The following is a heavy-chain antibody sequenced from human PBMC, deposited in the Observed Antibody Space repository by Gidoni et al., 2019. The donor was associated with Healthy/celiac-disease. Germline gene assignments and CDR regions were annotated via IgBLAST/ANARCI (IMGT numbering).Heavy chain of an antibody. CDR2: INHSGST. J-gene: IGHJ5*02. V-gene: IGHV4-34*01. Sequence: QVQLQQWGAGLLKPSETLSLTCPVYGGSFSGYYWSWIRQPPGKGLEWIGEINHSGSTNYNPSLKSRVTISVDTSKNQFSLKLSSVTAADTAVYYCARGVLQGSSMGYNWFDPWGQGTLVTVSS. CDR3: ARGVLQGSSMGYNWFDP. CDR1: GGSFSGYY. D-gene: IGHD6-6*01.